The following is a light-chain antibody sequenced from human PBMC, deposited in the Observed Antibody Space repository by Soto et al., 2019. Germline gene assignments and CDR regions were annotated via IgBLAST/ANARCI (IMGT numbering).Light chain of an antibody. J-gene: IGKJ1*01. Sequence: DIQMTQSPSSVSASVGDRVTITCRASQNIDNFMAWYQKKAGEAPNLLIYAASSLQSGVPSRFSGSRSGPDFTLTISSLQPEDFATYYCQQSYSSPPTFCQGTNVDIK. CDR3: QQSYSSPPT. CDR1: QNIDNF. V-gene: IGKV1-39*01. CDR2: AAS.